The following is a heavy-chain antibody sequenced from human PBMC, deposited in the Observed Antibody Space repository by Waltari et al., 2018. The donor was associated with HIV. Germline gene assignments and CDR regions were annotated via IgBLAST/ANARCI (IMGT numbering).Heavy chain of an antibody. CDR2: FDPEQSKT. CDR3: TTEVLYCSGGTCYSRFDP. D-gene: IGHD2-15*01. CDR1: GYTLSELS. J-gene: IGHJ5*02. Sequence: QVPLVQSGAEVKKPGASVKVSCKVSGYTLSELSMHWVRQAPGKGLEWMGGFDPEQSKTIYAQNFQGRVTMTEDAATDTAYMELSSLRSEDTAVYYCTTEVLYCSGGTCYSRFDPWGQGTLVTVSS. V-gene: IGHV1-24*01.